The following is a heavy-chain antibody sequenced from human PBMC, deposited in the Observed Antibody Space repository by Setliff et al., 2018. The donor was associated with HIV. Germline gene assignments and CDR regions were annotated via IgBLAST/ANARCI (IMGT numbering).Heavy chain of an antibody. J-gene: IGHJ4*02. CDR1: GFTFSSAW. CDR3: ARDPIEGYPDYFDY. D-gene: IGHD1-26*01. V-gene: IGHV3-7*01. Sequence: PGGSLRLSCAASGFTFSSAWMGWVRQAPAKGLEWVANISPDGSATYYVDSVKGRFTISRDNAKNSLYLQLNSLRVEDTAVYYCARDPIEGYPDYFDYWGQGTLVTVSS. CDR2: ISPDGSAT.